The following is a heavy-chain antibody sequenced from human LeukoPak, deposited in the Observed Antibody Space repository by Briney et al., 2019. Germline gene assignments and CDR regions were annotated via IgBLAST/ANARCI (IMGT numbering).Heavy chain of an antibody. V-gene: IGHV3-21*06. Sequence: GGSLRLSCAASGFTFSSYTMNWVRQAPGKGLEWVSSISKSSSYIYYADSVKGRFTISRDNAKNSLYLQMNSLRAEDTAVYYCARDTYDILTGYYKWAFDNWGQGTMVTVSS. J-gene: IGHJ3*02. D-gene: IGHD3-9*01. CDR3: ARDTYDILTGYYKWAFDN. CDR2: ISKSSSYI. CDR1: GFTFSSYT.